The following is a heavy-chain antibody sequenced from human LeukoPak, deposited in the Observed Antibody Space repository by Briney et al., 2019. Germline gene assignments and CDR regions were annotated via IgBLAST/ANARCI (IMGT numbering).Heavy chain of an antibody. Sequence: ASVKVSRKASGYTFTSYDINWVRQAAGQGLEWMGWMNPNSGNTGYAQKFQGRVTMTRNTSISTAYMELSSLRSEDTAVYYCARGPSDYYDSSAPGAGWFDPWGQGTLVTVSS. D-gene: IGHD3-22*01. CDR2: MNPNSGNT. J-gene: IGHJ5*02. CDR1: GYTFTSYD. CDR3: ARGPSDYYDSSAPGAGWFDP. V-gene: IGHV1-8*01.